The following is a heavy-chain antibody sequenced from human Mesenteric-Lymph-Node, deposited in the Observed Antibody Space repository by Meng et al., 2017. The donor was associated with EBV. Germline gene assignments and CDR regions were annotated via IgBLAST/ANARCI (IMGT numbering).Heavy chain of an antibody. CDR3: GRGASFLDY. V-gene: IGHV3-21*01. CDR2: ISSSSYM. Sequence: EVQLVESGGGLVKPGGSLRLSCAVSGFSFSSYNMNWLRQAPGKGLEWVSSISSSSYMYYVDSVKGRFTISRDNAKNSVYLQMNGLRVEDSAVYYCGRGASFLDYWGQGILVTVSS. CDR1: GFSFSSYN. J-gene: IGHJ4*02.